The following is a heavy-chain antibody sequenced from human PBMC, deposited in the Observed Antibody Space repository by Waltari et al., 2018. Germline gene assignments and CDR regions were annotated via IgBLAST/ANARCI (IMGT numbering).Heavy chain of an antibody. CDR3: ARVTPGGYYDSSGYHNWFDP. CDR2: IYYSGST. Sequence: QVQLQESGPGLVKPSETLSLTCTVSGGSISSYYWSWIRQPPGKGLEWIGYIYYSGSTNYNPSLKSRVTISVDTSKNQFSLKLSSVTAADTAVYYCARVTPGGYYDSSGYHNWFDPWGQGTLVTVSS. J-gene: IGHJ5*02. CDR1: GGSISSYY. D-gene: IGHD3-22*01. V-gene: IGHV4-59*01.